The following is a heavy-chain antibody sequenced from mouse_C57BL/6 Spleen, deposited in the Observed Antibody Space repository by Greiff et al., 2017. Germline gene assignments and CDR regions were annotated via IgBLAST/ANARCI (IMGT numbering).Heavy chain of an antibody. D-gene: IGHD2-3*01. V-gene: IGHV10-3*01. CDR2: IRSKSSSYST. CDR3: VRADSYYGAMDY. CDR1: GFTFHTYA. Sequence: GGGLVQPKGSLNLSCAASGFTFHTYALHWVRQAPGKGLAWVSRIRSKSSSYSTYYADSVKDRFTISRDDSQSKLYLQMNNLKTEDTDMYDCVRADSYYGAMDYWGQGTSVTVSS. J-gene: IGHJ4*01.